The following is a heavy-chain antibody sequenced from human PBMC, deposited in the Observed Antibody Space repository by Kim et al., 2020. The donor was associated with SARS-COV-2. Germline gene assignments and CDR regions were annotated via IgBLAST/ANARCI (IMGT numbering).Heavy chain of an antibody. D-gene: IGHD2-2*01. CDR1: GDSIRSSNYY. CDR2: IKKSGST. J-gene: IGHJ4*02. Sequence: SETLSLTCSVSGDSIRSSNYYWGWIRQPPGKGLECLGTIKKSGSTYYNPSLNNRVTISVDTSKNQFSLRLTSVTAADTAVYYCARHMPDNVWPRFSDYWGQGALVTVSS. V-gene: IGHV4-39*01. CDR3: ARHMPDNVWPRFSDY.